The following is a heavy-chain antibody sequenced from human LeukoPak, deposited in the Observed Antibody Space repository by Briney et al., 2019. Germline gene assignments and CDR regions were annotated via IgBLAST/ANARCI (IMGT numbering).Heavy chain of an antibody. Sequence: SETLSLTCTVSGGSISTSSYYWGWVRQPPGKGLEWIGNIFYSGSTYYNPSLKSRVTISVDTSRNQFSLKLSSVTAADTAVYYCARRALITFGGVLVWGKGTTVTVSS. CDR1: GGSISTSSYY. CDR3: ARRALITFGGVLV. CDR2: IFYSGST. J-gene: IGHJ6*04. V-gene: IGHV4-39*07. D-gene: IGHD3-16*01.